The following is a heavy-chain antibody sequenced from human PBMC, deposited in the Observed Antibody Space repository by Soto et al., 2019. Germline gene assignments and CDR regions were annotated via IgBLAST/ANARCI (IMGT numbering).Heavy chain of an antibody. CDR3: ARDKGSSSWHSFDH. J-gene: IGHJ4*02. CDR2: INAGNGNT. D-gene: IGHD2-2*01. V-gene: IGHV1-3*01. CDR1: GYTFTTYA. Sequence: ASVKVSCKASGYTFTTYAIHWVRQAPGQRLEWMGWINAGNGNTRYSQSFQGRFTIFRDEATNSLYLQMNSLRAEDTAVYYCARDKGSSSWHSFDHWGQGTLVTVSS.